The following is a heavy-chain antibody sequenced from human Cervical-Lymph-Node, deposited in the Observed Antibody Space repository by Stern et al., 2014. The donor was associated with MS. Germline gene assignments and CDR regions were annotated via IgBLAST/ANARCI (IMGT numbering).Heavy chain of an antibody. CDR3: AREGVGDPGRFDY. CDR2: NKPNSGGA. CDR1: GYTFTGYY. V-gene: IGHV1-2*02. D-gene: IGHD1-26*01. J-gene: IGHJ4*02. Sequence: VQLGQSGAEVKKPGASVKVSCKASGYTFTGYYMHWGRQAPGKGLEWMGWNKPNSGGAKYAQKLKGGASMTRDTSISTAYMELSRLRSDDTAVYYCAREGVGDPGRFDYWGQGTLVTVSS.